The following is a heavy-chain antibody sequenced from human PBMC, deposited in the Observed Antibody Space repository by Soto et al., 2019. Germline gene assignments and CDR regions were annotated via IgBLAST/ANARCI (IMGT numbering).Heavy chain of an antibody. Sequence: SETLSLTCAVYGGSFSGYYWSWIRQPPGKGLEWIGEINHSGSTNYNASLNSRVTISVDRSKNQFSLKLTSVTAADTAIYYCTRRSGTSSWYFWGQGTPVTVSS. D-gene: IGHD6-13*01. V-gene: IGHV4-34*01. CDR3: TRRSGTSSWYF. J-gene: IGHJ1*01. CDR2: INHSGST. CDR1: GGSFSGYY.